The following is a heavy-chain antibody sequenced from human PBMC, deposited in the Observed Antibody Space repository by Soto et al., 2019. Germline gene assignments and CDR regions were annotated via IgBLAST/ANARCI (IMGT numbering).Heavy chain of an antibody. CDR3: ARAWGNDFWSGYFDY. Sequence: EVQLVESGGGLVQPGGSLRLSCAASGFTFSSYWMHWVRQAPGKGLVWVSRINSDGSSTSYADSVKGRFTISRDNVKNTLYLQMNSLRAEDTAVYYCARAWGNDFWSGYFDYWGQGTLVTVSS. D-gene: IGHD3-3*01. J-gene: IGHJ4*02. CDR1: GFTFSSYW. CDR2: INSDGSST. V-gene: IGHV3-74*01.